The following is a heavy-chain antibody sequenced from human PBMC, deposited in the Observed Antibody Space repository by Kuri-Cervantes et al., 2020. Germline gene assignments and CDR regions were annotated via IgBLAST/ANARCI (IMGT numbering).Heavy chain of an antibody. J-gene: IGHJ4*02. V-gene: IGHV3-9*01. CDR3: AKDLKPLVRGVGDS. D-gene: IGHD3-10*01. CDR1: GFTFSSYS. Sequence: SLKISCAASGFTFSSYSMNWVRQAPGKGLEWVSVISWNSGTMGYADSVKGRFTISRDNAKNSLYLQMNSLRAEDTALYYCAKDLKPLVRGVGDSWGQGTRVTVSS. CDR2: ISWNSGTM.